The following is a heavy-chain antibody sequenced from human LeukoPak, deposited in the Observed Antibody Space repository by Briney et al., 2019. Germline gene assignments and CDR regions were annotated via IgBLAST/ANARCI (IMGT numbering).Heavy chain of an antibody. V-gene: IGHV1-2*02. CDR1: GYTFTGYY. CDR2: IHPRDSST. D-gene: IGHD1-7*01. CDR3: ARDLRDWNL. Sequence: ASVRVSCKASGYTFTGYYIHWVRQAPGQGPEWMGCIHPRDSSTTYAQKFQGRVTLTSDASISTAFLELTRLTSDDTAIYYCARDLRDWNLWAQGILVTVSS. J-gene: IGHJ4*02.